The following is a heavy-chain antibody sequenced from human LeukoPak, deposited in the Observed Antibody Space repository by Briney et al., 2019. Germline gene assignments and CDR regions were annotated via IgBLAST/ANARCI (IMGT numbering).Heavy chain of an antibody. V-gene: IGHV4-59*01. CDR1: GGSISPYY. CDR3: ARAGSYRLTTTL. J-gene: IGHJ4*02. CDR2: ISYSGST. Sequence: PSETLSLTCTVSGGSISPYYWSWIGQPPRKGLEWIGYISYSGSTSFNPSIKSRVTISVDTSTNQFSLALSSVTAADTAAYYCARAGSYRLTTTLWGQGTLVTVSS. D-gene: IGHD4-17*01.